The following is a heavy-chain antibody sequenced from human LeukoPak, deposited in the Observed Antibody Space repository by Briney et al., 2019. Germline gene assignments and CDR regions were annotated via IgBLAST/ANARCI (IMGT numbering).Heavy chain of an antibody. D-gene: IGHD1-7*01. Sequence: AGGSLRLSCAASGFTFSSYWMTWVRQAPGKGLEWVANIKQDGSEKYYVDSVKGRFTISRDSAKNSLYLQMNSLRAEDIAVYYCARDTPPLNWNYPDDAFDIWGQGTMVTVSS. CDR2: IKQDGSEK. CDR1: GFTFSSYW. CDR3: ARDTPPLNWNYPDDAFDI. V-gene: IGHV3-7*01. J-gene: IGHJ3*02.